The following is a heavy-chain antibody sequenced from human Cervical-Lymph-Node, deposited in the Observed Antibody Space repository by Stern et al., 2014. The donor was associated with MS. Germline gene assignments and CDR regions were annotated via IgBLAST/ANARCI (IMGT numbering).Heavy chain of an antibody. CDR2: SVVYSADT. V-gene: IGHV1-58*02. CDR3: AAEGEYIRSGIYHYTGMDV. J-gene: IGHJ6*02. CDR1: GFTFLSSA. D-gene: IGHD3-10*01. Sequence: QLVQSGPEVKRPWTSVRVSCKASGFTFLSSAMQWVRQARGQSLEWIGFSVVYSADTRYAQKFHDRVTISRDRSTSSVNMEMSSLRSEDTAVYYCAAEGEYIRSGIYHYTGMDVWGQGTTVTVSS.